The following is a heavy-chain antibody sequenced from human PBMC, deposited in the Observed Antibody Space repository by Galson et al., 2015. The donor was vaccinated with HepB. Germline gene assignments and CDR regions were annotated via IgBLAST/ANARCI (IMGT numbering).Heavy chain of an antibody. V-gene: IGHV3-15*01. CDR3: TTGVEYSSSRRWYFDL. CDR1: GFTFSNAW. J-gene: IGHJ2*01. D-gene: IGHD6-13*01. Sequence: SLRLSCAASGFTFSNAWMSWVRQAPGKGLEWVGRIKSKTDGGTTDYAAPVKGRFTISRDDSKNTLYLQMNSLKTEDTAVYYCTTGVEYSSSRRWYFDLWGRGTLVTVSS. CDR2: IKSKTDGGTT.